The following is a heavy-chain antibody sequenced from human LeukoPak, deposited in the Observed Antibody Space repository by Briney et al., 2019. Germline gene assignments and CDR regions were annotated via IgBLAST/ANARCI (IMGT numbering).Heavy chain of an antibody. J-gene: IGHJ4*02. CDR1: GYTCTGYY. CDR2: INPNSGGT. CDR3: GVVTTIRRIDY. D-gene: IGHD3-22*01. V-gene: IGHV1-2*06. Sequence: ASVKVSCKASGYTCTGYYMQWVRQAPGQGLEWMGRINPNSGGTNYAQKFQGRVTMTRDTSISTAYMELSRLRSDDTAVYYCGVVTTIRRIDYWGQGTLVTVSS.